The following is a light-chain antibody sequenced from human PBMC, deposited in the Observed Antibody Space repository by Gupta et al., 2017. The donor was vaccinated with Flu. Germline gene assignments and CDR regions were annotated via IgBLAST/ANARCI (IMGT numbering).Light chain of an antibody. Sequence: PATLSVYPGERATLSCRASQSVSSNLAWYQQKPGQAPRLLIYGASTRATGIPARFSGSGSGTEFTLTISSLQSEDFAVYYCQQYNNWLRTFGQGTKVEIK. J-gene: IGKJ1*01. CDR3: QQYNNWLRT. V-gene: IGKV3-15*01. CDR2: GAS. CDR1: QSVSSN.